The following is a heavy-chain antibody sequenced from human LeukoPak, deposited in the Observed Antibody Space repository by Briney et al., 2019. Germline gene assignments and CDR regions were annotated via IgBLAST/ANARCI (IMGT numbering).Heavy chain of an antibody. CDR2: FDPEDGET. V-gene: IGHV1-24*01. J-gene: IGHJ4*02. CDR1: GFTFSSYA. CDR3: ATVGYSGYDSFDY. D-gene: IGHD5-12*01. Sequence: GGSLRLSCAASGFTFSSYAMHWVRQAPGKGLEWMGGFDPEDGETIYAQKFQGRVTMTEDTSTDTAYMELSSLRSEDTAVYYCATVGYSGYDSFDYWGQGTLVTVSS.